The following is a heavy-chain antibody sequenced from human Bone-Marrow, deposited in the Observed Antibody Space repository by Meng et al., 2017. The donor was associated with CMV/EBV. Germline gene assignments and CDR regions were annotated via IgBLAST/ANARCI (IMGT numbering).Heavy chain of an antibody. Sequence: GESLKISCAASGFTFSYYWMTWVRQAPGKGLEWVANIKEDGSEKYYVDSAKGRFTISRDNAKNSVYLQMNSLRAEDTAVYYCARGLISVDPWGQGTRVTGSS. CDR3: ARGLISVDP. V-gene: IGHV3-7*01. CDR2: IKEDGSEK. D-gene: IGHD3-10*01. J-gene: IGHJ5*02. CDR1: GFTFSYYW.